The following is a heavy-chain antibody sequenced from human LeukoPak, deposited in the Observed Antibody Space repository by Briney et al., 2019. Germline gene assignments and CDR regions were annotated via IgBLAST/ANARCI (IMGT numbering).Heavy chain of an antibody. CDR2: IYYSGST. D-gene: IGHD5-24*01. J-gene: IGHJ4*02. CDR1: GFTFSSYE. Sequence: GSLRLSCAASGFTFSSYEMNWVRQPPGKGLEWIGSIYYSGSTYYNPSLKSRVTISVDTSKNQFSLKLSSVTAADTAVYYCATLRRDGYNYPRFDYWGQGTLVTVSS. CDR3: ATLRRDGYNYPRFDY. V-gene: IGHV4-59*05.